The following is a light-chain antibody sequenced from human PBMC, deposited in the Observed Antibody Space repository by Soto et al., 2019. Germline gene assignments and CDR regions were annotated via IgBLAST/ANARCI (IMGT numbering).Light chain of an antibody. CDR3: SSYTSSSAWV. J-gene: IGLJ3*02. CDR1: SSDVGGYNY. V-gene: IGLV2-14*01. CDR2: DVS. Sequence: QSVLTQPASVSGSPGQSITISCTGTSSDVGGYNYVSWYQQHPGKAPKLMIYDVSNRPSGVSNRFSGSKSGNTASLTISGLQAEDEADYYGSSYTSSSAWVFGGGTKVTVL.